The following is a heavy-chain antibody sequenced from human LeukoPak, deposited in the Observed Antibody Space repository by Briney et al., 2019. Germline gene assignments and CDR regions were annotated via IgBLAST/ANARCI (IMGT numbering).Heavy chain of an antibody. J-gene: IGHJ6*03. CDR2: INPSGGST. V-gene: IGHV1-46*01. CDR3: ARGQLRPLYYYYMDV. Sequence: ASVKVSCKASGYTFTSYYMHWVRQAPGQGLEWMGIINPSGGSTSYAQKFQGRVTMTRDTSTSTVYMELSSLRSEDTAVYYCARGQLRPLYYYYMDVWGKGTTVTVSS. D-gene: IGHD1-26*01. CDR1: GYTFTSYY.